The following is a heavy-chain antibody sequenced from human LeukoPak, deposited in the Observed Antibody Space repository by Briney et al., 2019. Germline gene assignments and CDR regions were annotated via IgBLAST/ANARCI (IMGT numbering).Heavy chain of an antibody. CDR1: GFTVSSNY. J-gene: IGHJ3*02. D-gene: IGHD3-22*01. CDR3: ARDAVSGDAFDI. CDR2: IYSGGST. V-gene: IGHV3-53*01. Sequence: GGSLRLSCAASGFTVSSNYMSWVRQAPGKGLEWVSVIYSGGSTYYADSVKGRFTISRDNSKSTLYLQMNSLRAEDTAVYYCARDAVSGDAFDIWGQGTMVTVSS.